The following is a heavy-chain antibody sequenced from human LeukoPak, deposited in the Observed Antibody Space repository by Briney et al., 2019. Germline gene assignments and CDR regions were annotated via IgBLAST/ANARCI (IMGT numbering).Heavy chain of an antibody. V-gene: IGHV1-69*02. Sequence: SVKVSCKASGGTFSSHTISWVRQAPGQGLEWMGRIIPILGIANYAQKFQGRVTITADKSTSTAYMELSSLRSEDTAVYYCARQATSIVGATTNWFDPWGQGTLVTVSS. D-gene: IGHD1-26*01. CDR1: GGTFSSHT. CDR3: ARQATSIVGATTNWFDP. J-gene: IGHJ5*02. CDR2: IIPILGIA.